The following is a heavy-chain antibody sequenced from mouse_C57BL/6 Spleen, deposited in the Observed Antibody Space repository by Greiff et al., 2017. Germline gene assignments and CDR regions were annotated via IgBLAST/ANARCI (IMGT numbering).Heavy chain of an antibody. CDR3: ARHEDDGYDGRDRYFDV. Sequence: QVQLKESGAELVKPGASVKLSCKASGYTFTEYTIHWVKQRSGQGLEWIGWFYPGSGSIKYNEKFKDKATLTADKSSSTVYMELSRLTSEDAAVYFCARHEDDGYDGRDRYFDVWGTGTTVTVSS. V-gene: IGHV1-62-2*01. D-gene: IGHD2-2*01. J-gene: IGHJ1*03. CDR2: FYPGSGSI. CDR1: GYTFTEYT.